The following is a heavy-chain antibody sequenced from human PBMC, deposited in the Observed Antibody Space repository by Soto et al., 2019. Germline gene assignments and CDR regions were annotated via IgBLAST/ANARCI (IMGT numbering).Heavy chain of an antibody. CDR1: GVSISSGGYY. Sequence: SETLSLTCTVSGVSISSGGYYWSWFRQHPGKGLEWIGYIYYSGSTYYNPSLKSRVTISVDTSKNQFSLKLSSVTAADTAVYYCARVGGINWFDPWGQGTLVTSPQ. CDR2: IYYSGST. V-gene: IGHV4-31*03. CDR3: ARVGGINWFDP. D-gene: IGHD3-16*01. J-gene: IGHJ5*02.